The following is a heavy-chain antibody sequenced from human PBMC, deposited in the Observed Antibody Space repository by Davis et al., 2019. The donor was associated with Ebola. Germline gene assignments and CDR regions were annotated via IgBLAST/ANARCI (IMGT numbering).Heavy chain of an antibody. Sequence: MPSETLSLTCAVYGGSFSGYYWSWIRQPPGKGLEWIGEINHSGSTNYNPSLKSRVTISVDTSKNQFSLKLSSVTAADTAVYYCARCSSGWGDYYYYYGMDVWGKGTTVTVSS. CDR3: ARCSSGWGDYYYYYGMDV. D-gene: IGHD6-19*01. CDR1: GGSFSGYY. J-gene: IGHJ6*04. V-gene: IGHV4-34*01. CDR2: INHSGST.